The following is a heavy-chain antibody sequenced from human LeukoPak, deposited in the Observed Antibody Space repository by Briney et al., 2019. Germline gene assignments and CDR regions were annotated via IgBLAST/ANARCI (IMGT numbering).Heavy chain of an antibody. D-gene: IGHD1-1*01. Sequence: GGSLRLSCAASGFTFSSYSMNWVRQAPGKGLEWVSSISSSSSYIYYADSVKGRFTISRDNAKNSLYLQMNSLRAEDTAVYYCARAQLAQKSPIDYWGQGTLVTVSS. CDR2: ISSSSSYI. V-gene: IGHV3-21*01. CDR1: GFTFSSYS. CDR3: ARAQLAQKSPIDY. J-gene: IGHJ4*02.